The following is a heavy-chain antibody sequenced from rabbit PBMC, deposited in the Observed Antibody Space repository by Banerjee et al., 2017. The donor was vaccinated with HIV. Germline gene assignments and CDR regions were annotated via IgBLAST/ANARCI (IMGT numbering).Heavy chain of an antibody. J-gene: IGHJ6*01. V-gene: IGHV1S47*01. CDR1: GIDFSSDA. CDR3: ARDLAGAIGWNFGL. CDR2: IFTGTDSA. D-gene: IGHD4-1*01. Sequence: QEQLEESGGGLVKPEGSLTLTCKASGIDFSSDAMCWVRQAPGKGPEWIACIFTGTDSAYYASWAKGRFTITRSTSLNTVTLQMTSLTVADTATYFCARDLAGAIGWNFGLWGPGTLVTVS.